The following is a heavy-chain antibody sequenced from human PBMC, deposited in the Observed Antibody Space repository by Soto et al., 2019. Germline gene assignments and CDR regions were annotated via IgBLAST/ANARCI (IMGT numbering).Heavy chain of an antibody. J-gene: IGHJ4*02. Sequence: QITLNESGPTVVRPTEPLTLTCRFSGFSLTTSGVGVGWIRQSPRKAPEWLALIYWDDDKRYSASLKSRLTITKDTSKNQVVLTVSDLDPTDTATYYCAHRVLRTVFGLVTTTAIYFDFWGRGTPVAVSS. CDR2: IYWDDDK. CDR3: AHRVLRTVFGLVTTTAIYFDF. D-gene: IGHD3-3*01. CDR1: GFSLTTSGVG. V-gene: IGHV2-5*02.